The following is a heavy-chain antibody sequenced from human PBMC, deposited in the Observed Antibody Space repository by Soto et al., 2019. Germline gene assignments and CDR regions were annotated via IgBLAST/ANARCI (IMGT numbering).Heavy chain of an antibody. D-gene: IGHD3-9*01. Sequence: GGSLRLSCAASGFTFSSYGMHWVRQAPGKGLEWVAVIWYDGSNKYYADSVKGRFTISRDNSKNTLYLQMNSLRAEDTAVYYCARDPIRYDILTGYDEPNYYYYGMDVWGQGTTVTVSS. CDR3: ARDPIRYDILTGYDEPNYYYYGMDV. CDR1: GFTFSSYG. V-gene: IGHV3-33*01. J-gene: IGHJ6*02. CDR2: IWYDGSNK.